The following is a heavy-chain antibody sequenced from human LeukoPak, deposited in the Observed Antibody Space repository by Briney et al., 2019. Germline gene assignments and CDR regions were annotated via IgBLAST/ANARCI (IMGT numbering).Heavy chain of an antibody. V-gene: IGHV3-7*01. Sequence: GGSLRLSCAASGFTFSAYWMAWLRQAPGKGLEWVANMKQDGREKHYVDSVKGRFTISRDNARNSLYLQMNSLRAEDSAVYYCARDDVGALDYWGQGTLVTVSS. D-gene: IGHD3-16*01. CDR2: MKQDGREK. CDR3: ARDDVGALDY. CDR1: GFTFSAYW. J-gene: IGHJ4*02.